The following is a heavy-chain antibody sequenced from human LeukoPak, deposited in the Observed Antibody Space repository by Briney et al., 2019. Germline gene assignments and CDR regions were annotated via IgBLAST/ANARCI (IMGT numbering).Heavy chain of an antibody. D-gene: IGHD5-18*01. Sequence: ASVKVSCKASGYTFTSYGISWVRQAPGQGLEWMGWISGYNNNTNYAQNLQGRVTMTTDTSTSTAYMELRRLRSDDTAVYYCARGDTATSMVDYWGHGTLVTVSS. CDR3: ARGDTATSMVDY. CDR1: GYTFTSYG. CDR2: ISGYNNNT. V-gene: IGHV1-18*01. J-gene: IGHJ4*01.